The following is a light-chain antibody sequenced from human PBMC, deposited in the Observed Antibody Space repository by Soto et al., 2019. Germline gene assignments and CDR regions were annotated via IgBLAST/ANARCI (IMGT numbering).Light chain of an antibody. CDR3: QQYNSAPRT. CDR2: AAS. J-gene: IGKJ1*01. Sequence: DIQMTQSPSSLPASVGDRVTSTCRASQGISNNLAWYQQKPGKVPKPLIYAASTLQSGVPSRFSGSGSGTDFTLTISSLQPEDFATYYCQQYNSAPRTFGQGTKVEIK. CDR1: QGISNN. V-gene: IGKV1-27*01.